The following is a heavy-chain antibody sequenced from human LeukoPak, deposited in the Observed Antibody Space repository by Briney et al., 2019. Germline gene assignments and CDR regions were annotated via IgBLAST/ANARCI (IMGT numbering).Heavy chain of an antibody. CDR3: ARALYYDFWSGYSNWFDP. J-gene: IGHJ5*02. V-gene: IGHV1-46*01. Sequence: ASVKVSCKASGYTFTSYYMHWVRQAPGQGLEWMGIINPSGGSTSYAQKFQGRVTMTRDMSTSTVYMELSSLRSEDTAVYYCARALYYDFWSGYSNWFDPWGQGTLVTVSS. CDR1: GYTFTSYY. D-gene: IGHD3-3*01. CDR2: INPSGGST.